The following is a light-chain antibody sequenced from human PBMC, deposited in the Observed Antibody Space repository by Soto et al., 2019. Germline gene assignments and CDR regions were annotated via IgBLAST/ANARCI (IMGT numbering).Light chain of an antibody. CDR1: QGINSY. CDR2: AAS. J-gene: IGKJ4*01. V-gene: IGKV1-9*01. Sequence: DIQLTQSPSFLSASVEDRVTITCRASQGINSYFTWYQRKPGRAPKLLIYAASTLQSGVPSRFSGSGSGTEFTLTISNLQPEDFGTYYCQQLNSYPLTFGGGTKVEI. CDR3: QQLNSYPLT.